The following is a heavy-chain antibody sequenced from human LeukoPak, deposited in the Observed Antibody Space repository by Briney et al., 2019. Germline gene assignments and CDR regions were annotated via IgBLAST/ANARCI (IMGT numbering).Heavy chain of an antibody. CDR2: IYYRGST. D-gene: IGHD3-22*01. J-gene: IGHJ4*02. Sequence: SETLSLTCTVSGGSISGSSYYWGWIRQPPGKGLEWIGSIYYRGSTYYNPSLKSRVTISVDTSKNQFSLKLSSVTAADTAVYYCARGGSSGYPTMIDYWGQGTLVTVSS. CDR1: GGSISGSSYY. CDR3: ARGGSSGYPTMIDY. V-gene: IGHV4-39*07.